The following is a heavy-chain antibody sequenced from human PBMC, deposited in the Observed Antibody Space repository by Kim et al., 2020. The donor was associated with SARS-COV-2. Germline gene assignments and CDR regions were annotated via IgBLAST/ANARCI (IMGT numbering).Heavy chain of an antibody. Sequence: SYGSGSRYYAESVRGRFTVARDNSKNTLYLQMNSLRAEDTAIYFCAKIEFWGRGTLVTVSS. V-gene: IGHV3-23*05. J-gene: IGHJ4*02. CDR2: SYGSGSR. CDR3: AKIEF.